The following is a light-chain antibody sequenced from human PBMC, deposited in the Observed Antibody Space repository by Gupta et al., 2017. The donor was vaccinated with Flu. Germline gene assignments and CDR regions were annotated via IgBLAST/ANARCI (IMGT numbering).Light chain of an antibody. CDR1: QGISTS. CDR2: AAS. CDR3: QADDSGFVT. J-gene: IGKJ3*01. Sequence: DIQMTQSPSSLSASIGDRVTITCRASQGISTSLAWYQQKPGQVPKLLIYAASTLKSGVPSRFIGSGSGTDFTLTINSLQPEDVASYYCQADDSGFVTFGHGTKVDI. V-gene: IGKV1-27*01.